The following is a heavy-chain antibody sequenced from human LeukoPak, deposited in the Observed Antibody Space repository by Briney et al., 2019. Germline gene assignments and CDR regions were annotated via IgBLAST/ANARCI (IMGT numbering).Heavy chain of an antibody. Sequence: SETLSLTCTVSGGSISSHYWSWIRQPPGKGLEWIGYIYYSGSTNYNPSLKSRVTISVDTSKNQFSLKLSPVTAADTAVYYCARGYCGGDCPFDYWGQGTLVTVSS. D-gene: IGHD2-21*02. J-gene: IGHJ4*02. CDR1: GGSISSHY. CDR2: IYYSGST. V-gene: IGHV4-59*11. CDR3: ARGYCGGDCPFDY.